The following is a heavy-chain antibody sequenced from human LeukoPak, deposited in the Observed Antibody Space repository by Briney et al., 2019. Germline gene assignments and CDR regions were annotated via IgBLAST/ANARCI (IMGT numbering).Heavy chain of an antibody. D-gene: IGHD1-26*01. V-gene: IGHV3-21*01. CDR1: GFTFSSYS. Sequence: GGSLRLSCAASGFTFSSYSMNWVRQAPGKGLEWVSSISSSSSYIYYADSVKGRFTISRDNAKNSLCLQMNSLRAEDTAVYYCARVRGSYHFDYWGQGTLVTVSS. J-gene: IGHJ4*02. CDR3: ARVRGSYHFDY. CDR2: ISSSSSYI.